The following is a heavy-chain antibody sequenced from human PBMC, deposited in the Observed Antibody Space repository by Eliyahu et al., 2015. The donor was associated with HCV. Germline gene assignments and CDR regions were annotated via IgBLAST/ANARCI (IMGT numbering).Heavy chain of an antibody. CDR2: FDPEDGET. CDR1: GYTLTELS. J-gene: IGHJ3*02. CDR3: ATVPILRFLEWSPVGAFDI. V-gene: IGHV1-24*01. D-gene: IGHD3-3*01. Sequence: QVQLVQSGAXVKKPGASVTVSXXVSGYTLTELSMHWVRQAPGKGLEWMGGFDPEDGETIYAQKFQGRVTMTEDTSTDTAYMELSSLRSEDTAVYYCATVPILRFLEWSPVGAFDIWGQGTMVTVSS.